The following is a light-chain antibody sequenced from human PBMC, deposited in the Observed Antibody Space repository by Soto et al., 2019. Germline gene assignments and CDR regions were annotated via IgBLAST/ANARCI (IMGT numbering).Light chain of an antibody. Sequence: EIVLTQSPGTLSLSPGERATLSCRASQSVSSSNLAWYQQKPGQAPRLLIYGASSRATGIPARFSGSGSGTAFTLTTSRLDSEGFAAYYCQQYGSTPRPFGQGPKVEIK. V-gene: IGKV3-20*01. CDR2: GAS. CDR1: QSVSSSN. J-gene: IGKJ1*01. CDR3: QQYGSTPRP.